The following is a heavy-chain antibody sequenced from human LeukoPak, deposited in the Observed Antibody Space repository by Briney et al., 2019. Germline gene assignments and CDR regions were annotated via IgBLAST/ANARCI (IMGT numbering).Heavy chain of an antibody. V-gene: IGHV3-23*01. CDR2: ISGSGDST. CDR1: RFTFRSYA. D-gene: IGHD2-15*01. Sequence: GGSLRLACAASRFTFRSYAMNWVRRAPGKGLEWVSGISGSGDSTYYADSVKGRFTISRDNSKNTLYLQVNSLRADDTAVYYCAKGIAIIASTPDYWGQGTLVTVSS. J-gene: IGHJ4*02. CDR3: AKGIAIIASTPDY.